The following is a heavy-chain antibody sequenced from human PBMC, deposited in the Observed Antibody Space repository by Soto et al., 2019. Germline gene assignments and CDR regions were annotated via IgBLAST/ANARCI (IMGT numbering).Heavy chain of an antibody. CDR3: ARSRIIGMTWSFDY. Sequence: SVKISFKVSGYSFVNYWIGWVRQMPGKGLEWMGIIYPADSYTRYSPSFQGQVTISADKSINTAYLQWSSLQASDTATYYCARSRIIGMTWSFDYWGQGTLVTVSS. J-gene: IGHJ4*02. V-gene: IGHV5-51*01. D-gene: IGHD1-20*01. CDR2: IYPADSYT. CDR1: GYSFVNYW.